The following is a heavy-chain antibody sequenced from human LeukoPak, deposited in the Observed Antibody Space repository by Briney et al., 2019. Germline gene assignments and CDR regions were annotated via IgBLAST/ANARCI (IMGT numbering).Heavy chain of an antibody. D-gene: IGHD3-9*01. CDR2: ILGSGRSA. J-gene: IGHJ4*02. V-gene: IGHV3-23*01. CDR3: SKWGDYDVLTGYYDSDF. Sequence: PGRSLRLSCAPSGFTFNNYAMSWVRPAPGERLEWVSAILGSGRSASYADSVKGRFTISRDNSKNSLFLQMNSLGVEDTALYYCSKWGDYDVLTGYYDSDFWGQGTLVTVSA. CDR1: GFTFNNYA.